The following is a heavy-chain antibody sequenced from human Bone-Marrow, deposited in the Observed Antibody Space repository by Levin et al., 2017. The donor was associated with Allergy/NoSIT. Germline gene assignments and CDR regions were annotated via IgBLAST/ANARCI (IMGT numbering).Heavy chain of an antibody. D-gene: IGHD1-26*01. V-gene: IGHV4-31*03. J-gene: IGHJ6*02. CDR2: IYYSGST. Sequence: SQTLSLPCTVSGGSIRSGGYYWSWIRQHPGKGLEWIGYIYYSGSTYYNPSLKSRVTISVDTSKNQFSLKLSSVTAADTAVYYCARDTNPRGYYYYYGMDVWGQGTTVTVSS. CDR3: ARDTNPRGYYYYYGMDV. CDR1: GGSIRSGGYY.